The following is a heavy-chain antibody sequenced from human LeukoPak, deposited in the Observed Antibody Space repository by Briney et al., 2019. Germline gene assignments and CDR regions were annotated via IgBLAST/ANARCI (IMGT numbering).Heavy chain of an antibody. CDR2: IWYDGSNK. CDR1: GFTFSSYG. V-gene: IGHV3-33*01. J-gene: IGHJ3*02. D-gene: IGHD5-12*01. CDR3: ARDRITWNAFEI. Sequence: GGSLTLSCAASGFTFSSYGMHWVRQAPGKGLEGVAVIWYDGSNKYYAGSVNGRLTISRHNSKNTLYLQMNSLRAEDTAVYYCARDRITWNAFEIWGQGTMVTVSS.